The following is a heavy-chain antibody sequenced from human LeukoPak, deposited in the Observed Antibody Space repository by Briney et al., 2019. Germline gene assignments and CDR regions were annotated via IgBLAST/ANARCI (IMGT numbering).Heavy chain of an antibody. CDR1: GFTFTNYG. CDR2: INPSGGST. V-gene: IGHV1-46*01. D-gene: IGHD3-22*01. J-gene: IGHJ4*02. CDR3: ARDLGYSSGYYLPDY. Sequence: ASVKVSCKASGFTFTNYGISWVRQAPGQGFEWMGIINPSGGSTSYAQKFQGRVTMTRDMSTSSVYMELSRVRSDDTAVYYCARDLGYSSGYYLPDYWGQGTLVTVSS.